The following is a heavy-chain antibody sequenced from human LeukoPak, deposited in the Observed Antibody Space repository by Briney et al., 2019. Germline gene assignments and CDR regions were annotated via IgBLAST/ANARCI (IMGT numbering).Heavy chain of an antibody. J-gene: IGHJ5*02. D-gene: IGHD3-3*01. V-gene: IGHV4-39*07. Sequence: SETLSLTCTVSGGSISSSSYYWGWIRQPPGKGLEWIGSIYYSGSTYYNPSLKSRVTISVDTSKNQFSLKLSSVTAADTAVYYCARVRIFGVVIAWFDPWGQGTLVTVSS. CDR1: GGSISSSSYY. CDR2: IYYSGST. CDR3: ARVRIFGVVIAWFDP.